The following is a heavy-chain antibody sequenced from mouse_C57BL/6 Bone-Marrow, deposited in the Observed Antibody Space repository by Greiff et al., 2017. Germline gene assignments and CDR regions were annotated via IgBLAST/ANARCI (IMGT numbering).Heavy chain of an antibody. D-gene: IGHD4-1*01. J-gene: IGHJ2*01. CDR3: ARSGPLGRSFDY. CDR2: IYPTCGRT. V-gene: IGHV1-55*01. Sequence: VQLQQPGAELVKPGASVKMSCKASGYTFTSYWITWVKQRPGQGLEWIGDIYPTCGRTNYNEQFKSKAILTVDTSSNTAYMQLSSLTSEDSAVFYCARSGPLGRSFDYWGQGTTLTVSS. CDR1: GYTFTSYW.